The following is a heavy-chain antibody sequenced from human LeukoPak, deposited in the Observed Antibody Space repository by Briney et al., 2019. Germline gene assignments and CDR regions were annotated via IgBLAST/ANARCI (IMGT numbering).Heavy chain of an antibody. Sequence: GGSLKLSCAASGLTFSGSAIHWVRQAPGKGLEWVGRIRRKFNTYATSYVESLKGRFTISRNDSKNTAYLQMSSLNTEDTAMYYCTTRGPAGQQLAPVSDYWGQGTLVTVSS. CDR1: GLTFSGSA. V-gene: IGHV3-73*01. CDR2: IRRKFNTYAT. CDR3: TTRGPAGQQLAPVSDY. J-gene: IGHJ4*02. D-gene: IGHD6-13*01.